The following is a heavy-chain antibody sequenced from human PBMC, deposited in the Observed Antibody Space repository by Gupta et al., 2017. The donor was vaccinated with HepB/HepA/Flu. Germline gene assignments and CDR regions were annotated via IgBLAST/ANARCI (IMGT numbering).Heavy chain of an antibody. CDR1: GYTFTSYD. Sequence: QVQLVQSGAEVKKPGASVKVSCKASGYTFTSYDINWVRQATGQGLEWMGWMNPNSGNTGYAQKFQGRVTMTRNTSISTAYMGLSSLRSEDTAVYYCARSFYSSGWYWLGRYFQHWGQGTLVTVSS. J-gene: IGHJ1*01. CDR2: MNPNSGNT. D-gene: IGHD6-19*01. V-gene: IGHV1-8*01. CDR3: ARSFYSSGWYWLGRYFQH.